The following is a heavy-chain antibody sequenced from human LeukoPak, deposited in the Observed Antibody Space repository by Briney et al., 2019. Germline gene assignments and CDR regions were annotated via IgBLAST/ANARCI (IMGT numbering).Heavy chain of an antibody. CDR1: GFTFSSYA. V-gene: IGHV3-23*01. D-gene: IGHD1-26*01. J-gene: IGHJ3*02. CDR3: AKYQSYLTLFDAFDI. Sequence: PGGSLRLSCAASGFTFSSYAMSWVRQAPGKGLEWVPAISGSGGSTYYADSVKGRFTISRDNSKNTLYLQMNSLRAEDTAVYYCAKYQSYLTLFDAFDIWGQGTMVTVSS. CDR2: ISGSGGST.